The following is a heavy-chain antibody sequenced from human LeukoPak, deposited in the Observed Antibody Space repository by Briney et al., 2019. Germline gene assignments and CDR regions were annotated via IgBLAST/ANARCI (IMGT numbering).Heavy chain of an antibody. J-gene: IGHJ4*02. V-gene: IGHV3-30-3*01. CDR3: AKEYYATRTTDY. CDR2: ISYDGSNK. Sequence: PGGSLRLSCAASGFTFSSYAMHWVRQAPGKGLEWVAVISYDGSNKYYADSVKGRFTISRDNSKNTLYLQMNSLRAEDTAVYYCAKEYYATRTTDYWGQGTLVTVSS. CDR1: GFTFSSYA. D-gene: IGHD2-2*01.